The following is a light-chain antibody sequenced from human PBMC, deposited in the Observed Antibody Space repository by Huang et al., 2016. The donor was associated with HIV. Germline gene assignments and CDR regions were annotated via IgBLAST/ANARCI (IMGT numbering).Light chain of an antibody. Sequence: EIVLTQSPATLSLSPGEIATLSCRASQSVSSYLAWYQQKPGQAPRLLIYDASNRATGIPARFSGSGSGTDFTLIISSLEPEDFAVYHCQQRSNWPRTFGQGTKVEIK. CDR2: DAS. V-gene: IGKV3-11*01. CDR3: QQRSNWPRT. CDR1: QSVSSY. J-gene: IGKJ1*01.